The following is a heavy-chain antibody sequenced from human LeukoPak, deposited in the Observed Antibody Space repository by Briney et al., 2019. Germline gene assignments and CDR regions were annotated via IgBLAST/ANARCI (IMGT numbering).Heavy chain of an antibody. CDR2: INHSGST. J-gene: IGHJ6*02. Sequence: SETLSLTCAVYGGSFSGYYWSWIRQPPGKGLEWIGEINHSGSTNYNPSLKSRVTISVDTSKNQFSLKLSSVTAADTAVYYCARGIAYSSSWAPSHGMDVWGQGTTVTVSS. D-gene: IGHD6-13*01. CDR3: ARGIAYSSSWAPSHGMDV. CDR1: GGSFSGYY. V-gene: IGHV4-34*01.